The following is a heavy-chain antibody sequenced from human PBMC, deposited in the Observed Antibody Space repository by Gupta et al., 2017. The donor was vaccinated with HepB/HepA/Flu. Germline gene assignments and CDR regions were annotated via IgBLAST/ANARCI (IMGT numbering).Heavy chain of an antibody. CDR1: GFSFSTYG. Sequence: EVQLLESGGGLGQPGGSLRLSCAASGFSFSTYGVSWVRQAPGKGLEWVSSISGSGASVYYADSVKGRFTISRDNSKSTMYLQMNSLRVEDTAVYYCARGETSSGHYQAWWDWGQGALVTVSS. CDR2: ISGSGASV. V-gene: IGHV3-23*01. D-gene: IGHD3-22*01. CDR3: ARGETSSGHYQAWWD. J-gene: IGHJ4*02.